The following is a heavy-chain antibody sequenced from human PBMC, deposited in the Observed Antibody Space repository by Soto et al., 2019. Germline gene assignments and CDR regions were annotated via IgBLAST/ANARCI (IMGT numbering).Heavy chain of an antibody. D-gene: IGHD6-19*01. J-gene: IGHJ5*02. CDR3: AKALAGTGWFDP. Sequence: GSLRLSCAASGFTFSSYGMHWVRQAPGKGLEWVAVISYDGSNKYYADSVKGRFTISRDNSKNTLYLQMNSLRAEDTAVYYCAKALAGTGWFDPWGQGTLVTVSS. CDR1: GFTFSSYG. CDR2: ISYDGSNK. V-gene: IGHV3-30*18.